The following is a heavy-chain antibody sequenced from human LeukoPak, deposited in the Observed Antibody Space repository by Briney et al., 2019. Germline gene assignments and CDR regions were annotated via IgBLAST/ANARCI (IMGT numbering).Heavy chain of an antibody. D-gene: IGHD1-26*01. Sequence: RGSLRLSCAGPGFTFSSFGFHWVRQAPGKGLEYVSAITSAGTSTYYASSVKGRFTISRDNFKNTVSLRLDSLRAEDTALYYCARVRRGTTNPYFDYWGQGTLVTVSS. CDR1: GFTFSSFG. V-gene: IGHV3-64*01. CDR2: ITSAGTST. CDR3: ARVRRGTTNPYFDY. J-gene: IGHJ4*02.